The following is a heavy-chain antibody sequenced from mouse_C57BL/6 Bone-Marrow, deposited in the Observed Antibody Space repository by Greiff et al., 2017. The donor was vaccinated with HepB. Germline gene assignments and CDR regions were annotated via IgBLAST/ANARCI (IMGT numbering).Heavy chain of an antibody. CDR1: GYAFSSSW. J-gene: IGHJ4*01. V-gene: IGHV1-82*01. CDR3: ARRGYAMDY. CDR2: IYPGDGDT. Sequence: QVQLQQSGPELVKPGASVKISCKASGYAFSSSWMNWVKQRPGKGLEWIGRIYPGDGDTNYNGKFKGKATLTADKSSSTAYMQLSSLTSEDSAVSFCARRGYAMDYWGQGTSVTVSS.